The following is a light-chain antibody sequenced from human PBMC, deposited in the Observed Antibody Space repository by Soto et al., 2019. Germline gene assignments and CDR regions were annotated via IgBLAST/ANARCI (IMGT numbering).Light chain of an antibody. CDR3: SSYTSSTTLV. Sequence: QSALTQPASVSGSPGQSITISCSGTTSDVGGYNYVSWFQQHPGKAPKLLLYEVSSRPSGVSHRFSGSKSGNSASLTISGLQAEDEADYYCSSYTSSTTLVFGGGTKVTVL. CDR1: TSDVGGYNY. CDR2: EVS. J-gene: IGLJ3*02. V-gene: IGLV2-14*01.